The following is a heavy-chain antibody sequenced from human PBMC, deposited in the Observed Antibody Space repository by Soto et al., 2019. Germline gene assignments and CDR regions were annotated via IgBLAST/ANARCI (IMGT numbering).Heavy chain of an antibody. V-gene: IGHV3-21*01. CDR3: VKSLDS. CDR1: AVTFSSYS. CDR2: ISSSSSTI. J-gene: IGHJ4*02. Sequence: EVQLVESGGGLVKPGGSLRLSCTASAVTFSSYSMNWVRQAPGKGLEWVSSISSSSSTISYADSVKGRFTLSRDNANNSLFLQMNSLRDEDTAVYYCVKSLDSWGQGTQVTVSS.